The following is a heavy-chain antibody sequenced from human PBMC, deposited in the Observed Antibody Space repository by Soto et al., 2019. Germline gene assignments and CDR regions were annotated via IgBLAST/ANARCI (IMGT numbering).Heavy chain of an antibody. V-gene: IGHV3-7*02. CDR3: ATHDGPAAAGLVLDF. CDR2: IKEDENGK. CDR1: GFTFSRRW. Sequence: EVLLVESGGGLVQPGGSLRLSCAASGFTFSRRWMTWVRQAPGKGLEWVANIKEDENGKDYVDSVKGRFTTSRDNAKNSLYLQMNSLRAEDTAVYYCATHDGPAAAGLVLDFWGQGTLVTVSS. D-gene: IGHD6-13*01. J-gene: IGHJ4*02.